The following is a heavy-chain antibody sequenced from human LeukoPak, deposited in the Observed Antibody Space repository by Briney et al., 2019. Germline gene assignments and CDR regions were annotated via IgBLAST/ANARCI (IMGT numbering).Heavy chain of an antibody. CDR2: ISSSDTYT. J-gene: IGHJ4*02. D-gene: IGHD6-19*01. CDR1: GFTFSDYY. Sequence: GGSLRLSCAASGFTFSDYYMSWIRHAPGKGLEWVSYISSSDTYTNYADSVKGRFTISRDNAKNSLYLRMNSLRAEDTAVYYCARGPYSSGSSADYWGQGTLVTVSS. V-gene: IGHV3-11*06. CDR3: ARGPYSSGSSADY.